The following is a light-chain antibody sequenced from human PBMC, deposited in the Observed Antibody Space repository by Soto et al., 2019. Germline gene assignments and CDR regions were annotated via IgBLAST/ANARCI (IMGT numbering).Light chain of an antibody. CDR1: NIGSKS. J-gene: IGLJ1*01. CDR3: RVRNSSSDQRGV. CDR2: YDS. V-gene: IGLV3-21*04. Sequence: SYELTQPPSVSVAPGKTARITCGGNNIGSKSVHWYQQKPGQAPVLVIYYDSDRPSGIPERFSGSNSGNTATLTISRVEAGDEPDYYCRVRNSSSDQRGVFGTGTKLPV.